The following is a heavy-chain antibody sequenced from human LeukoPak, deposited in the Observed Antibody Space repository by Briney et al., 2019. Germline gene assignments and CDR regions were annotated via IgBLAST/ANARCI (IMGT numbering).Heavy chain of an antibody. V-gene: IGHV3-64*01. CDR1: GFTISSYA. CDR3: ARARPSMWIDY. CDR2: ISTNGGST. J-gene: IGHJ4*02. D-gene: IGHD5-12*01. Sequence: GGSLRLSCAASGFTISSYAMHWVRQAPGKGLEYVSAISTNGGSTYYANSVKGRFTISRDNSKNTLYLQMGSLRAEDMAMYYCARARPSMWIDYWGQGTLVTVSS.